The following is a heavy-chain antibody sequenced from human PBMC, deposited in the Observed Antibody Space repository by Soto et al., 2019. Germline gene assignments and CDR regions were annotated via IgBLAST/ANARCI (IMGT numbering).Heavy chain of an antibody. J-gene: IGHJ6*02. CDR2: IYYSGST. CDR1: GGSISSGGYY. D-gene: IGHD3-10*01. V-gene: IGHV4-31*03. Sequence: PSETLSLTCTVSGGSISSGGYYWSWIRQHPGKGLEWIGYIYYSGSTYYNPSLKSRVTISVDTSKNQFSLKLSSVTAADTAGDYCARGRFYVMDVWGQASKVTLSS. CDR3: ARGRFYVMDV.